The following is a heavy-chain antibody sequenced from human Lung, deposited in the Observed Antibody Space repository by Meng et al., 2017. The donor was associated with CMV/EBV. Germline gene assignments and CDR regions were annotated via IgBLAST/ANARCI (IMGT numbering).Heavy chain of an antibody. CDR2: INQDGNEE. Sequence: SCAASGFTFSSYWMSWVRQAPGKGLEWVANINQDGNEEYYVDSLKGRFTISRDNAKNSLYLQMTSLRAEDTAVYYCARDGTLSPYYYYYYGMDVWXQGTXVTGAS. CDR3: ARDGTLSPYYYYYYGMDV. J-gene: IGHJ6*02. CDR1: GFTFSSYW. V-gene: IGHV3-7*01.